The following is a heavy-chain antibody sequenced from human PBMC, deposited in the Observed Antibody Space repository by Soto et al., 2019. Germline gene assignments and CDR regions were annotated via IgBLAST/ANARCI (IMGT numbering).Heavy chain of an antibody. CDR3: ARDQAAAGTSWYFDL. J-gene: IGHJ2*01. CDR2: IKQDGSAK. Sequence: EVQLVESGGGLAQPGGSLRLSCAASGFSLSSHWMSWVRQAPGKGLEWVAIIKQDGSAKYYVDSVKGRFTISRDNAENSLYLQMNSLGAEDTAVYYCARDQAAAGTSWYFDLWGRGTLVSVSS. D-gene: IGHD6-13*01. CDR1: GFSLSSHW. V-gene: IGHV3-7*04.